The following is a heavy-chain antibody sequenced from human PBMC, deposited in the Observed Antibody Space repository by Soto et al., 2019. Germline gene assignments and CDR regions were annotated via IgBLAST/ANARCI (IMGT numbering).Heavy chain of an antibody. D-gene: IGHD1-1*01. CDR1: GGSISSGDYY. CDR2: IYYSGST. CDR3: YARGTTAFDI. V-gene: IGHV4-30-4*01. Sequence: QVQLQESGPGLVKPSQTLSLTCTVSGGSISSGDYYWSWIRQPPGKGLEWIGYIYYSGSTYYXPXXXXXXXXXXXXXXXXXXXXXXSVTAADTAVYYCYARGTTAFDIWGQGTMVTVSS. J-gene: IGHJ3*02.